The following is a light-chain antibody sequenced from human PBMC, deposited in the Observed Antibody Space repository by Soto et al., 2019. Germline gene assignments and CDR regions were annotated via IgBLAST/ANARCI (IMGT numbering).Light chain of an antibody. CDR2: DVS. J-gene: IGLJ1*01. Sequence: QSVLTQPRSVSGSRGQSVSISCTGTSSDVGRYSYVSWYQQHPGKAPKLMIYDVSERPSGVPDRFSGSKSGNTASLTISGLQTEDEADYYCCLYVGGRTYLFGTGTKVTVL. CDR3: CLYVGGRTYL. CDR1: SSDVGRYSY. V-gene: IGLV2-11*01.